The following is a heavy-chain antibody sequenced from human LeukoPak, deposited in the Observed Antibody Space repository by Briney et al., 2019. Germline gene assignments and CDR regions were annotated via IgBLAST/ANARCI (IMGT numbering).Heavy chain of an antibody. D-gene: IGHD6-19*01. J-gene: IGHJ4*02. CDR3: AKARGSGWHDPWYLDY. Sequence: PGGTLRLSCAASGFTFSNYAMHWVRQPPGTGLELVADIWYDGTNKYYGYSVRGGFTISRDNSKNRLYLQMNSLRAEDTPVYYCAKARGSGWHDPWYLDYWGQGTLVTVSS. CDR1: GFTFSNYA. V-gene: IGHV3-33*06. CDR2: IWYDGTNK.